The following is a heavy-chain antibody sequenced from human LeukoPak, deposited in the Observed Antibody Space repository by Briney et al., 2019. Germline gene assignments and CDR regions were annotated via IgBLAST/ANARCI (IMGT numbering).Heavy chain of an antibody. CDR2: IYYSGST. V-gene: IGHV4-39*01. D-gene: IGHD6-13*01. J-gene: IGHJ6*02. CDR1: GGSISSSSYY. CDR3: ATPTRYSSSWYPYGMDV. Sequence: SETLSLTCTVSGGSISSSSYYWGWIRQPPGKGLEWIGSIYYSGSTYYNPSLKSRVTISVDTSKNQFSLKLSSVTAADTAVYYCATPTRYSSSWYPYGMDVWGQGTTVTVSS.